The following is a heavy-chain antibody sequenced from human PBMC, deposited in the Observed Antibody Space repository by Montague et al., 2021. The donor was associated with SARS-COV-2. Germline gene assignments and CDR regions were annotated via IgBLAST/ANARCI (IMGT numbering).Heavy chain of an antibody. CDR2: ICPSAVRT. D-gene: IGHD3-10*01. CDR3: LYYHGSGSYGDF. V-gene: IGHV3-23*01. CDR1: GFSFRNYA. J-gene: IGHJ4*02. Sequence: SLRLSCAASGFSFRNYAMTWVRQAPGKRLEWVASICPSAVRTHYPDSVKGRFTISRDNSKNTLYLQMNSLRAEDTAVYFCLYYHGSGSYGDFWGQGTLVTVSA.